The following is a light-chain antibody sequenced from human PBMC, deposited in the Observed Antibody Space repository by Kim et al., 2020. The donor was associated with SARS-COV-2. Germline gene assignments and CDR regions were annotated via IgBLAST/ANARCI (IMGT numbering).Light chain of an antibody. CDR2: DVS. CDR1: QDIKRC. CDR3: QQYELFPT. J-gene: IGKJ1*01. Sequence: DIQMTQSPSSLSASVGNRVTITCQAIQDIKRCLNWYQHKPGKAPKVLIYDVSNLETGVPSRFSGSGSGTHYTLTISSLQPDDIATYKGQQYELFPTFGQGTKVDIK. V-gene: IGKV1-33*01.